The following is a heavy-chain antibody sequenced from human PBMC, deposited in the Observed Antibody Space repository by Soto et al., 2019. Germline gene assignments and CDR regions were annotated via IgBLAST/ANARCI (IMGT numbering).Heavy chain of an antibody. J-gene: IGHJ5*02. D-gene: IGHD6-19*01. CDR1: GFTFSSYW. V-gene: IGHV3-7*05. CDR2: IKQDGSEK. CDR3: ARDIAVAGTPGDWFDP. Sequence: GGSLRLSCAASGFTFSSYWMSWVRQAPGKGLEWVANIKQDGSEKYYVDSVKGRFTISRDNAKNSLYLQMNSLRAEDTAVYYCARDIAVAGTPGDWFDPWGQGTLVTVSS.